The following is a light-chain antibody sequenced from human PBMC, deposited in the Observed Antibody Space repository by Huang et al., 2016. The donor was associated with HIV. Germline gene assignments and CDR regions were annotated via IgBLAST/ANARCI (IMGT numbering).Light chain of an antibody. CDR2: GAS. CDR3: QQYNNWPRT. CDR1: QSVSSN. J-gene: IGKJ1*01. V-gene: IGKV3-15*01. Sequence: DIVMTQSPATLSVSPGERATLSCRASQSVSSNVAWYQRKPGQAPRLLIYGASTRATGIPARFSGSGSGTEFTLTISSLQSEDFAVYYCQQYNNWPRTFGQGTKVEIK.